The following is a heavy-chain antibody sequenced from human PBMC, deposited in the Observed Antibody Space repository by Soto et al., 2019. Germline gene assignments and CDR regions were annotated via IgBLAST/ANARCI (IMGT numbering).Heavy chain of an antibody. CDR3: GRDLAMIVVGRRGYYYGMDV. Sequence: ASVKVSCKASGYTFTGYYMHWVRQAPGQGLEWMGWINPNSGGTNYAQKFQGWVTMTRDTSISTAYMELSRLRSDDTAVYYCGRDLAMIVVGRRGYYYGMDVWGQGTTVTVSS. CDR1: GYTFTGYY. D-gene: IGHD3-22*01. CDR2: INPNSGGT. V-gene: IGHV1-2*04. J-gene: IGHJ6*02.